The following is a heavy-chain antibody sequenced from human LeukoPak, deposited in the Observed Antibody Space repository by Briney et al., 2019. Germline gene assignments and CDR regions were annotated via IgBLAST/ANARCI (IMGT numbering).Heavy chain of an antibody. Sequence: TGGSLRLSCAASGFTFSSYAMHWVRQAPGKGLEWVAVISYDGSNKYYADSVKGRFTISRDNSRNTLYLQMNSLRAEDTAVYYCARDGGATPPTYYFDYWGQGTLVTVSS. J-gene: IGHJ4*02. CDR3: ARDGGATPPTYYFDY. D-gene: IGHD1-26*01. V-gene: IGHV3-30*01. CDR1: GFTFSSYA. CDR2: ISYDGSNK.